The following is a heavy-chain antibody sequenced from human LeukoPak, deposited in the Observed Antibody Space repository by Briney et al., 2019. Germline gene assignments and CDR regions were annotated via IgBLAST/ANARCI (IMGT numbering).Heavy chain of an antibody. D-gene: IGHD2-15*01. Sequence: SETLSLTCTVSGGSISSYYWNWIRQPPGKGLEWIGYIYYSGSTNYNPSLKSRVTISVDTSKNQFSLKLSSVTAADTAVYYCARLCSGGSCYSRDYWGQGTLVTVSS. J-gene: IGHJ4*02. V-gene: IGHV4-59*01. CDR3: ARLCSGGSCYSRDY. CDR1: GGSISSYY. CDR2: IYYSGST.